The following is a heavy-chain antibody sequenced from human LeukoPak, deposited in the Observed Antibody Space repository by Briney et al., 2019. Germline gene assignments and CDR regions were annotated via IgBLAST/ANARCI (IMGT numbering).Heavy chain of an antibody. Sequence: GGSLRLSCAASGFSFSTYAMSWVRQAPRKGLEWVSAISAGGATIYYADSVKGRFTVSRDNSKNTLYLHMNSLRAEDTAIYYCAKDSGGTYFYYYYYMDVWGKGTTVTVSS. V-gene: IGHV3-23*01. CDR2: ISAGGATI. J-gene: IGHJ6*03. CDR3: AKDSGGTYFYYYYYMDV. CDR1: GFSFSTYA. D-gene: IGHD1-26*01.